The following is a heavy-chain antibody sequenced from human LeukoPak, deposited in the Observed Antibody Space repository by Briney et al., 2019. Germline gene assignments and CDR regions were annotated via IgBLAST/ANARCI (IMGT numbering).Heavy chain of an antibody. V-gene: IGHV4-34*01. J-gene: IGHJ5*02. Sequence: PSETLSLTCAVYSGSFSGYYWSWIRQPPGKGLEWIGEINHSGSTNYNPSLKSRVTISVDTSKNQFSLKLSSVTAADTAVYYCARGRDYYGSGSYYPTLDPWGQGTLVTVSS. D-gene: IGHD3-10*01. CDR2: INHSGST. CDR1: SGSFSGYY. CDR3: ARGRDYYGSGSYYPTLDP.